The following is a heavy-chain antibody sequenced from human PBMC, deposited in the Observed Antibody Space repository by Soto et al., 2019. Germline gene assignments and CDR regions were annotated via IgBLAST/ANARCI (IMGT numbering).Heavy chain of an antibody. CDR1: GFTFSSYA. D-gene: IGHD6-19*01. CDR3: AKDRRQWLVQASDY. J-gene: IGHJ4*02. Sequence: EVQLLESGGGLVQPGGSLRLSCAASGFTFSSYAMSWVRQAPGKGLEWVSAISGSGGSTYYADSVKGRFTISRDNSKNTLYLQMNSLRTEDTAVYYCAKDRRQWLVQASDYWGQGTLVTVSS. V-gene: IGHV3-23*01. CDR2: ISGSGGST.